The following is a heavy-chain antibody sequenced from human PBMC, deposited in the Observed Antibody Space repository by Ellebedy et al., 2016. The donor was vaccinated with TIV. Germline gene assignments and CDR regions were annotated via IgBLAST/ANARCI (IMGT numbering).Heavy chain of an antibody. CDR2: ISSTSSTI. CDR1: GFTLSDYS. D-gene: IGHD2/OR15-2a*01. CDR3: ARDGVRPYFYNGMDV. J-gene: IGHJ6*02. Sequence: GESLKISCAASGFTLSDYSMSWVRQAPGKGLEWVSYISSTSSTIYYADSVKGRFTVSRDNPKNSLFLQMNSLRAEDTAVYYCARDGVRPYFYNGMDVWGQGTTVSVSS. V-gene: IGHV3-48*01.